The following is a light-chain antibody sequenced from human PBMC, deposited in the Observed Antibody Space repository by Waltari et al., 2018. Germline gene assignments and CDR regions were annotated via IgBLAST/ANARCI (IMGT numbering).Light chain of an antibody. Sequence: DIQLTQSPSFLSASVGDRVTITCRASQGIGSYLAWYQQRPGKALKLLIYAASTLQSGVPSRFSGSGFGTEFTLTISSLQPEDFATYYCQQLHSLWTFGQGTKVEIK. V-gene: IGKV1-9*01. CDR2: AAS. CDR1: QGIGSY. J-gene: IGKJ1*01. CDR3: QQLHSLWT.